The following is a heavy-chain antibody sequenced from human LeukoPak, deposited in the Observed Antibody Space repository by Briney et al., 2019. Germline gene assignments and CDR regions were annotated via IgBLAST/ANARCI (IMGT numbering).Heavy chain of an antibody. CDR2: ISSSGSTI. V-gene: IGHV3-48*04. CDR1: GFTFSNAW. CDR3: ARDLYTGY. J-gene: IGHJ4*02. D-gene: IGHD2-2*02. Sequence: GGSLRLSCAASGFTFSNAWMNWVRQAPGKGLEWVSYISSSGSTIYYADSVKGRLTISRDNAKNSPYLQMNSLRAEDTAVYYCARDLYTGYWGQGTLVTVSS.